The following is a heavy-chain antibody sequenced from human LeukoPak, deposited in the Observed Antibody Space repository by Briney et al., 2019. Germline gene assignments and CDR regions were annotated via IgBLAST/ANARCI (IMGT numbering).Heavy chain of an antibody. CDR2: ISAYNGNT. Sequence: ASVKVSCKASGYTFTSYGISWMRQAPGQGLEWMGWISAYNGNTNYAQKLQGRVTMTTDTSTSTAYMELRSLRSDDTAVYYCARDKGYSSSPDFDYWSQGTLVTVSS. D-gene: IGHD6-13*01. J-gene: IGHJ4*02. CDR3: ARDKGYSSSPDFDY. V-gene: IGHV1-18*01. CDR1: GYTFTSYG.